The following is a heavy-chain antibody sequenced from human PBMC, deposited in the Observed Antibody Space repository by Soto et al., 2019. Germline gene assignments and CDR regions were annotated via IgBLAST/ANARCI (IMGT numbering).Heavy chain of an antibody. J-gene: IGHJ5*01. CDR3: ARAPTTVTLFDS. CDR1: GGSISSGGYY. Sequence: SETLSLTCTVSGGSISSGGYYWSWIRQHPGKGLEWIGYIYYSGSTYYNPSLKSRVTISVDTSKNQFSLKLSSVTAADTAVYYCARAPTTVTLFDSWGQGTLVTVSS. CDR2: IYYSGST. D-gene: IGHD4-17*01. V-gene: IGHV4-31*03.